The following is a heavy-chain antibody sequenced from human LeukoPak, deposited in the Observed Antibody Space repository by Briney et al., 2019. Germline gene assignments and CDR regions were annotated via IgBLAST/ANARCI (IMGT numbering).Heavy chain of an antibody. CDR2: INHSGST. CDR1: GGSFSGYY. Sequence: SETLSLTCAVYGGSFSGYYWSWIRQPPGKGLEWIGEINHSGSTNYNPSLKSRVTISVDTSKNQFSLKLSSVTAADTAVYYCARRDYYYYMDVWGKGTTVTVSS. V-gene: IGHV4-34*01. J-gene: IGHJ6*03. CDR3: ARRDYYYYMDV.